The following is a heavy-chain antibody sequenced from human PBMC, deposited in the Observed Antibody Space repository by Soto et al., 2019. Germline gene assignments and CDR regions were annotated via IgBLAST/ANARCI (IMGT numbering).Heavy chain of an antibody. Sequence: VSVKVSCKASGYTFTSYGISWVRQAPGQGLEWMGWISAYNGNTNYAQKLQGRVTMTTDTSTSTAYMELRSLRSDDTAVYYCARDQGSSSGWYYFDYWGQGTLVTVSS. D-gene: IGHD6-19*01. J-gene: IGHJ4*02. CDR3: ARDQGSSSGWYYFDY. V-gene: IGHV1-18*01. CDR2: ISAYNGNT. CDR1: GYTFTSYG.